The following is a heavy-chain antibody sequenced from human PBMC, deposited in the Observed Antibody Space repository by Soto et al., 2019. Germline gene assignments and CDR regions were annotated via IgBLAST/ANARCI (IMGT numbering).Heavy chain of an antibody. CDR2: IDPSDSYT. Sequence: GESLKISCKTSGYSFTSYWISWVRQMPGKGLEWMGRIDPSDSYTNYSPSFQGHVTISADKSISTAYLQWSSLKASDTAMYYCASIAISADPSYYYGMDVWGQGTTVTVSS. D-gene: IGHD2-21*01. CDR1: GYSFTSYW. J-gene: IGHJ6*02. V-gene: IGHV5-10-1*01. CDR3: ASIAISADPSYYYGMDV.